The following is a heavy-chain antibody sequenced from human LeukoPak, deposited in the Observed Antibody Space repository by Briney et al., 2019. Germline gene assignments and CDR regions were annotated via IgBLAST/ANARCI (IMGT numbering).Heavy chain of an antibody. Sequence: GGSLRLSCAASGFTVSSNYMSWVRQAPGKGLEWVSIINSGGSTHYAVSVKGRFTISRDNSKNTVYLQMNSLRAEDTAVYYCAAVHWNAFDMWGQETMGTVSS. V-gene: IGHV3-53*01. J-gene: IGHJ3*02. D-gene: IGHD1-1*01. CDR1: GFTVSSNY. CDR3: AAVHWNAFDM. CDR2: INSGGST.